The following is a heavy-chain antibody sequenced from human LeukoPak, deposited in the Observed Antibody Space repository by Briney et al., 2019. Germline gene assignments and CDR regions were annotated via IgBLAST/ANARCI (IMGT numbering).Heavy chain of an antibody. CDR3: ARRTTTYYYDSSGYYNTLFDY. Sequence: GESLKISCKGSGYSFTSYWIGWVRQMPGKGLERMGIIYPGDSDTRYSPSIQGQVTISADKSNSTAYLQWSSLKASDTAMYYCARRTTTYYYDSSGYYNTLFDYWGQGTLVTVSS. CDR1: GYSFTSYW. J-gene: IGHJ4*02. CDR2: IYPGDSDT. V-gene: IGHV5-51*01. D-gene: IGHD3-22*01.